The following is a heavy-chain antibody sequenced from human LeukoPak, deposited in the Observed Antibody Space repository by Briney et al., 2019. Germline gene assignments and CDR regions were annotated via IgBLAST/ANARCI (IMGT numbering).Heavy chain of an antibody. CDR2: INPNSGGT. J-gene: IGHJ4*02. V-gene: IGHV1-2*02. CDR1: GYTFTGYY. D-gene: IGHD6-19*01. CDR3: ARDQMWAVAGNCDY. Sequence: ASVKVSCKASGYTFTGYYMHWVRQAPGQGLEWMGWINPNSGGTNHAQKFQGRVTMTRDTSISTAYMELSRLRSDDTAVYYCARDQMWAVAGNCDYWGQGTLVTVSS.